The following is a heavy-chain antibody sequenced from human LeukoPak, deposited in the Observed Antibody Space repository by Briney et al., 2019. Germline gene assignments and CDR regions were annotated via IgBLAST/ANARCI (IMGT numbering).Heavy chain of an antibody. CDR1: GFIFGDFG. J-gene: IGHJ4*02. CDR3: TRVGDTAYDV. D-gene: IGHD5-18*01. CDR2: IRSKSYGETT. V-gene: IGHV3-49*03. Sequence: AGGSLRLSCTTSGFIFGDFGMTWFRQAPGKGLEWIAFIRSKSYGETTDYAASVKGRFTISRDDSKSIAYLQMNSLKTEDTGVYWCTRVGDTAYDVWGQGTRVTVSS.